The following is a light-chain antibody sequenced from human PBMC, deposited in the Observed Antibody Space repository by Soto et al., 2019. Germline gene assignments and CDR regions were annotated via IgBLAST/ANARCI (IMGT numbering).Light chain of an antibody. Sequence: EIPVSHSPSTLSSSLVEIGTSSFRASQTITSWLAWYQQKPGKAPKLLIYDASSLESGVPSRFSGSGSGTEFTLTICCLQPDDFATYCCQQHNSNLKTFGQGTKV. V-gene: IGKV1-5*01. CDR3: QQHNSNLKT. J-gene: IGKJ1*01. CDR1: QTITSW. CDR2: DAS.